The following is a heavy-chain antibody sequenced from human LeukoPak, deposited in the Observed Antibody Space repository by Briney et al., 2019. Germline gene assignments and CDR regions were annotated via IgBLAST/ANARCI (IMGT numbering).Heavy chain of an antibody. CDR1: GGTFSSYA. D-gene: IGHD3-22*01. Sequence: ASVKVSCKASGGTFSSYAISWVRQAPGQGLEWMGRIIPILGIANYAQKFQGRVTITADKSTSTAYMELSSLRSEDTAVYYCARDCYDSSGYYYGAYYFDYWGQGTLVTVSS. J-gene: IGHJ4*02. CDR3: ARDCYDSSGYYYGAYYFDY. V-gene: IGHV1-69*04. CDR2: IIPILGIA.